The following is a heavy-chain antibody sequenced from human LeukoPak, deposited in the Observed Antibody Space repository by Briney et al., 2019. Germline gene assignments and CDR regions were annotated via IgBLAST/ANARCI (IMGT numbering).Heavy chain of an antibody. CDR1: GFTFSSYS. Sequence: GGSLRLSCAASGFTFSSYSMNWVRQAPGKGLEWVSSISSSSSYIYYADSVKGRFTISRDNAKNSLYLQMNSLRAEDTAVYYCARELEVVAFDIWGQGTMVTVSS. D-gene: IGHD2-21*01. CDR2: ISSSSSYI. V-gene: IGHV3-21*01. CDR3: ARELEVVAFDI. J-gene: IGHJ3*02.